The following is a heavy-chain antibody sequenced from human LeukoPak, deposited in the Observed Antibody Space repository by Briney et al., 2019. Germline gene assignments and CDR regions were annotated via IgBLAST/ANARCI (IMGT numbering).Heavy chain of an antibody. CDR2: IYHSGST. CDR3: ARSTSNKKMGATSLRSAFDI. CDR1: GGSISSSNW. D-gene: IGHD1-26*01. Sequence: ASGTLSLTCAVSGGSISSSNWWSWVRQPPGKGLEWIGEIYHSGSTNYNPSLKSRVTISVDKSKNQFSLKLSSVTAADTAVYYCARSTSNKKMGATSLRSAFDIWGQGTMVTVSS. J-gene: IGHJ3*02. V-gene: IGHV4-4*02.